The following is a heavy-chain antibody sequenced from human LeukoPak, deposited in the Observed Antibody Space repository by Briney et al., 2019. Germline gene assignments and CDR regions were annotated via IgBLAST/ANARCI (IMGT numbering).Heavy chain of an antibody. CDR3: AILPRRGYCSSTSCYAVDY. CDR2: ISGSGGST. V-gene: IGHV3-23*01. Sequence: GGSLRLSCAASGFTFSSYAMSWVRQAPGKGLEWVSAISGSGGSTYYADSVKGRFTISRDNSNNTLYLQMDSLRAEDTAVYYCAILPRRGYCSSTSCYAVDYWGQGTLVTVSS. J-gene: IGHJ4*02. D-gene: IGHD2-2*01. CDR1: GFTFSSYA.